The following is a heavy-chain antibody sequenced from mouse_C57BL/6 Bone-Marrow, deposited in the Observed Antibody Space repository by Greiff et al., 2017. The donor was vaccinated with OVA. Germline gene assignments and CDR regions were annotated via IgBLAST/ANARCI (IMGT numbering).Heavy chain of an antibody. CDR3: ARDFITTVISPWYFDV. J-gene: IGHJ1*03. D-gene: IGHD1-1*01. CDR2: ISSGSSTI. V-gene: IGHV5-17*01. CDR1: GFTFSDYG. Sequence: EVKLMESGGGLVKPGGSLKLSCAASGFTFSDYGMHWVRQAPEKGLEWVAYISSGSSTIYYADTVKGRFTISRDNAKNTLFLQMTSLRSEDTAMYYCARDFITTVISPWYFDVWGTGTTVTVSS.